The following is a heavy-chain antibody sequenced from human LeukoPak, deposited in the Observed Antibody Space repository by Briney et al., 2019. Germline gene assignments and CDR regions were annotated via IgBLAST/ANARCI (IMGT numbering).Heavy chain of an antibody. J-gene: IGHJ4*02. CDR1: VYTFTTYH. D-gene: IGHD4-17*01. Sequence: ASVKVSCKTSVYTFTTYHINWVPQASGQGLEWLGWMNPYSGDRGYAQRFQGRLSITSDTSISTAYMELGSLKSDDTAVYFCARTTSLTASGYDCWGQGTLVTVSS. V-gene: IGHV1-8*03. CDR3: ARTTSLTASGYDC. CDR2: MNPYSGDR.